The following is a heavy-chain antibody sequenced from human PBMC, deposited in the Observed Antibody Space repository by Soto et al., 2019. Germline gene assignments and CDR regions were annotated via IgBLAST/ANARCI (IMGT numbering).Heavy chain of an antibody. CDR3: ARRTVNIRTFYSGLKTHCFDY. D-gene: IGHD6-19*01. Sequence: PSETLSLTCVVSGGSISSSSYYWGWIRQPPGKGLEWIGSIYYSGSTYYTPSLQSRVAISVDTSKNQFSLKLNSVTAADTAVYYCARRTVNIRTFYSGLKTHCFDYWGQGTLVTVSS. CDR2: IYYSGST. V-gene: IGHV4-39*01. CDR1: GGSISSSSYY. J-gene: IGHJ4*02.